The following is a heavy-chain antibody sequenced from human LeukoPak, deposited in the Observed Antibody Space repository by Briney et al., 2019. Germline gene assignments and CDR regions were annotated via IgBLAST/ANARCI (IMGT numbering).Heavy chain of an antibody. Sequence: ASVKVSCKASGYTFTGHYMHWVRQAPGQGLEWMGIINPSGGRTTFAQKFQGRVTMTRDTSTSTVYMEPSSLRSEDTALYYCARGLVSSGGTLDYWGQGTLVIVSS. D-gene: IGHD2-15*01. CDR1: GYTFTGHY. V-gene: IGHV1-46*01. CDR3: ARGLVSSGGTLDY. J-gene: IGHJ4*02. CDR2: INPSGGRT.